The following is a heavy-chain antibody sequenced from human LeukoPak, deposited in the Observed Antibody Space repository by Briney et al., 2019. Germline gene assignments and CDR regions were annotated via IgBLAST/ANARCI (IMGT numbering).Heavy chain of an antibody. Sequence: SGGSLRLSCAASGFTLSSYAMSWVRQAPGKGLEWVSFITTSGGSTSYADSVEGRFTISRDNPRNTLYMQMNSLRDEDTAVYYCAIMHGYYDGSGYWVQWGQGTLVTVSS. J-gene: IGHJ4*02. CDR2: ITTSGGST. CDR3: AIMHGYYDGSGYWVQ. D-gene: IGHD3-22*01. CDR1: GFTLSSYA. V-gene: IGHV3-23*01.